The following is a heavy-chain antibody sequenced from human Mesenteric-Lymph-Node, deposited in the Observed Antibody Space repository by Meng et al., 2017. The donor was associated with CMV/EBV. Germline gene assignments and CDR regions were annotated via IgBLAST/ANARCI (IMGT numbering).Heavy chain of an antibody. Sequence: GESLKISCAASGFTFSSHAMSWVRQAPGKGLKWVSVIYSDDSTTHYADSVRGRFTISRDNSRNTLYLQMNSLSAEDTAVYYCAKGLKDAFNTLDCWGQGTLVTVSS. CDR3: AKGLKDAFNTLDC. J-gene: IGHJ4*02. CDR1: GFTFSSHA. CDR2: IYSDDSTT. V-gene: IGHV3-23*03. D-gene: IGHD5-24*01.